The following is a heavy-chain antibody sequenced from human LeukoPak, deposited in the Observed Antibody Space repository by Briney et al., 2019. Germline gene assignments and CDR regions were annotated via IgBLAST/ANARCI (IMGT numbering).Heavy chain of an antibody. D-gene: IGHD3-10*01. J-gene: IGHJ1*01. CDR1: GFTVSSNY. V-gene: IGHV3-66*01. Sequence: PGGSLRLSCAASGFTVSSNYMSWVRQAPGKGLEWVSVIYSGGSTYYADSVKGRFTISRDNSKNTLCLQMNSLRAEDTAVYYCARDLDTMVRGVIITVYFQHWGQGTLVTVSS. CDR3: ARDLDTMVRGVIITVYFQH. CDR2: IYSGGST.